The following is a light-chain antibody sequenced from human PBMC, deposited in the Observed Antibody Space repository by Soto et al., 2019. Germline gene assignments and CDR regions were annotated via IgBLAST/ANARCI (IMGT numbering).Light chain of an antibody. CDR3: SSYTSRSIYV. Sequence: QSALTQPASVSESPGQSITISCTGTNSDVGGYNYVSWYQQHPGKAPKLMIFEVSRRPSGVSNRSSGSKSGNTASLTIPGLQTEDEADYYCSSYTSRSIYVFGTGTKVTVL. CDR2: EVS. J-gene: IGLJ1*01. V-gene: IGLV2-14*01. CDR1: NSDVGGYNY.